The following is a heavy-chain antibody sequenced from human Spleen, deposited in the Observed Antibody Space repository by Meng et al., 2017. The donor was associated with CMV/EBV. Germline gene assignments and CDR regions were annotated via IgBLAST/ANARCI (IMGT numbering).Heavy chain of an antibody. CDR3: ARAAARTIFDH. V-gene: IGHV4-59*12. J-gene: IGHJ4*02. CDR2: IYNDGST. Sequence: SETLSLTCTVSGGSISDYFWSWIRQPPGKGLEYIGYIYNDGSTDYNPSLKSRATISIDTSKNQFSLKLSSVTAADTAVYYCARAAARTIFDHWGQGTLVTVSS. D-gene: IGHD6-6*01. CDR1: GGSISDYF.